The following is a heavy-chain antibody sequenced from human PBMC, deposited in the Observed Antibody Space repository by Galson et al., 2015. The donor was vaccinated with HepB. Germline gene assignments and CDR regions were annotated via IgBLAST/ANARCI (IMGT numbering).Heavy chain of an antibody. CDR2: ISRSSDII. V-gene: IGHV3-48*02. CDR3: ATGSGPYTTHWFEY. Sequence: SLRLSCAASGFSFTTYAMTWVRQAPGKGLEWLAFISRSSDIIFYADSVKGRFTVSRDSAKSSLWLQMNSLGDEDTAVYYCATGSGPYTTHWFEYWGQGTLVTVSS. D-gene: IGHD3-3*01. J-gene: IGHJ4*02. CDR1: GFSFTTYA.